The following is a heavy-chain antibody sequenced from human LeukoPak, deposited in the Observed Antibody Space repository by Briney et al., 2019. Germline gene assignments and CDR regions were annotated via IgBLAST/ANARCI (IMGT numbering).Heavy chain of an antibody. CDR3: AKDPPPVDTAMAYWYFDL. D-gene: IGHD5-18*01. J-gene: IGHJ2*01. CDR2: ISGSGGST. Sequence: GGSLRLSCAASGFTFSSYAMSWVRQVPGKGLEWVSAISGSGGSTYYADSVKGRFTISRDNSKNTLYLQMNSLRAEDTAVYYCAKDPPPVDTAMAYWYFDLWGRGTLVTVSS. V-gene: IGHV3-23*01. CDR1: GFTFSSYA.